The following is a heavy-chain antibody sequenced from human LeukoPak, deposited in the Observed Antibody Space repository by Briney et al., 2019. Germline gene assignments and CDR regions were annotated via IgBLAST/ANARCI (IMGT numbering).Heavy chain of an antibody. V-gene: IGHV1-2*02. J-gene: IGHJ5*02. Sequence: ASVNVSCKSSGYTFTGYYMHWVRQAPGQGLEWMGWINPNSGGTNYAQKLQGRVTMTTDTSTRTAYMELRSLRSEDTAVYYYPREAATVFGELSAGWGYNWFDAWGQGTLVTVSS. CDR1: GYTFTGYY. CDR3: PREAATVFGELSAGWGYNWFDA. CDR2: INPNSGGT. D-gene: IGHD3-10*02.